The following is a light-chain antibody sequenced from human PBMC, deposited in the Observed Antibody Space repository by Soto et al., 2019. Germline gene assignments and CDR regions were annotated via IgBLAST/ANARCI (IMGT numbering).Light chain of an antibody. V-gene: IGLV2-23*01. J-gene: IGLJ1*01. CDR3: CSYAGSSTFYV. CDR2: EGS. CDR1: SSDVGSYNL. Sequence: QSVLTQPASVSGSPGQSITISCTGTSSDVGSYNLVSWYQQHPGKAPKLMIYEGSKRPSGVSNRFSGAKSGNTASLTISGLQAEDEADYYSCSYAGSSTFYVFGTGTKGTVL.